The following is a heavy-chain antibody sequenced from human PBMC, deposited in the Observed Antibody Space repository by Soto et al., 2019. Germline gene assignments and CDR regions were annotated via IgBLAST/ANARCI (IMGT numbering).Heavy chain of an antibody. CDR2: ISWDSGTL. V-gene: IGHV3-9*01. CDR3: AQGRYPTMESTLDQ. CDR1: GFTFDDYA. Sequence: EVQLVESGGGLVQPGRSLRLSCAASGFTFDDYAMHWVRQVPGKGLEWISGISWDSGTLGYADSVKGRFIISRDDAKKSLFLQMNSLRGEDTALYYCAQGRYPTMESTLDQWGQGTLVTVSS. J-gene: IGHJ5*02. D-gene: IGHD1-1*01.